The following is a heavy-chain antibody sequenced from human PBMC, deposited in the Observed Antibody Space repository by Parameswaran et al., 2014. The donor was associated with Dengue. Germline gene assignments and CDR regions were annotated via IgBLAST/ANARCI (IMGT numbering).Heavy chain of an antibody. CDR1: GFTFNSYW. V-gene: IGHV3-74*01. CDR2: INGDGSNT. J-gene: IGHJ4*02. Sequence: GSLRLSCAASGFTFNSYWMHWVRQAPGKGLVWISRINGDGSNTNYADSVKGRFAISRDNAKNTLYLQMNTLRVEDTAVYYCARDRDPGFPDYWGQGTLVTVSS. CDR3: ARDRDPGFPDY.